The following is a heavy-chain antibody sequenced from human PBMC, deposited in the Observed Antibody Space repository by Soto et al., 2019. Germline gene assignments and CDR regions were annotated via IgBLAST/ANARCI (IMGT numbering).Heavy chain of an antibody. CDR1: GGSICSGGYY. V-gene: IGHV4-31*03. D-gene: IGHD4-17*01. J-gene: IGHJ5*02. CDR3: AMGYGDDDLNWFDP. Sequence: SETLSLTCTVSGGSICSGGYYWSWIRQHPGKGLEWIGYIYYSGSTYYNPSLKSRVTISVDTSKNQFSLKLSSVTAADTAVYYCAMGYGDDDLNWFDPWGQGTLVTVSS. CDR2: IYYSGST.